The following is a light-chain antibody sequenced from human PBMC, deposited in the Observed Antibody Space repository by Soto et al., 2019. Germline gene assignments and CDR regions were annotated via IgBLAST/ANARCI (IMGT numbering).Light chain of an antibody. CDR1: SSDVGGYNY. CDR3: SSYTSSSTLPYV. V-gene: IGLV2-14*01. CDR2: DVS. Sequence: QSALTQPASVSGSPGQSITISCTGTSSDVGGYNYVSWYQQHPGKAPKLMIYDVSNRPSGVSNRFSGSKSGNTASLTISGLQAEDEADDYCSSYTSSSTLPYVFGTGTKVTVL. J-gene: IGLJ1*01.